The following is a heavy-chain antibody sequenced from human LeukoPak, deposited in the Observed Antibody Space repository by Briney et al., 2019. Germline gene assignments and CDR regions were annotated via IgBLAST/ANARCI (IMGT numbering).Heavy chain of an antibody. V-gene: IGHV1-2*02. Sequence: ASVKVSCKASGYTFTGYYMHWVRQAPGQGLEWMGWINPNSGGTNYAQKSQGRVTMTRDTSISTAYMELSRLRSDDTAVYYCAREWYDSSGYYSTVDYWGQGTLVTVSS. J-gene: IGHJ4*02. D-gene: IGHD3-22*01. CDR2: INPNSGGT. CDR1: GYTFTGYY. CDR3: AREWYDSSGYYSTVDY.